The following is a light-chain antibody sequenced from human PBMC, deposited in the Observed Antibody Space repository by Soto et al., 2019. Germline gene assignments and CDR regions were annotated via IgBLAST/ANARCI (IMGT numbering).Light chain of an antibody. CDR2: DVF. V-gene: IGKV1-5*01. CDR3: QQYQSHASST. Sequence: IKMTQSPSIFSGSVGDRVTITCRASQTISSWLAWYQQKPGKATRLLIYDVFNLESGVPSRFSGSGSGTEFTLTISSLQPDDFATYYCQQYQSHASSTLGQGTKVDIK. CDR1: QTISSW. J-gene: IGKJ2*02.